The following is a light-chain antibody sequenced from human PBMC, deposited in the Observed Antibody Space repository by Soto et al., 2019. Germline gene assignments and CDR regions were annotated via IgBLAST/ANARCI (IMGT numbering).Light chain of an antibody. J-gene: IGKJ1*01. Sequence: EILMTQSPATLSVSPGERATLFCRASQSVFSNLAWYQQKPGQAPRLLLYGASTRATAIPARFSGSGSGTEFTLTISSLQSEDFAMYYCLQYSHWPQTFGQGTRVEIK. CDR1: QSVFSN. CDR2: GAS. CDR3: LQYSHWPQT. V-gene: IGKV3D-15*01.